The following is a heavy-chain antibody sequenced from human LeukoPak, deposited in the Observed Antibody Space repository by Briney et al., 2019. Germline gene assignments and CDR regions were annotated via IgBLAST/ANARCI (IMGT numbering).Heavy chain of an antibody. V-gene: IGHV1-2*02. CDR1: AYTFTGYY. D-gene: IGHD1-26*01. Sequence: ASVKVSCKASAYTFTGYYMHWVRQAPGQGLEWMGWINPNSGGTNYAQNFQGRVTMTRDTSISTAYMELSRLRSDDTAVYYCARDTTTKRAAKSYFDFWGQGTPVTVSS. CDR2: INPNSGGT. CDR3: ARDTTTKRAAKSYFDF. J-gene: IGHJ4*02.